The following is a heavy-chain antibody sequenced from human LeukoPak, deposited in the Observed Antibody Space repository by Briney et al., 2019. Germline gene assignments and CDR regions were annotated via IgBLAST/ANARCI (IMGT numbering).Heavy chain of an antibody. CDR2: FFLKGST. CDR3: ARVARCTSCFDVNY. Sequence: SETLSLTCSVSGDSITGYYWGWVRQPPGKGLEWIGSFFLKGSTYYNPSLKSRVTISVDTSKNQFSLTLSSVTAADTAVYYCARVARCTSCFDVNYWGQGTLVTVSS. V-gene: IGHV4-38-2*02. D-gene: IGHD2-2*01. J-gene: IGHJ4*02. CDR1: GDSITGYY.